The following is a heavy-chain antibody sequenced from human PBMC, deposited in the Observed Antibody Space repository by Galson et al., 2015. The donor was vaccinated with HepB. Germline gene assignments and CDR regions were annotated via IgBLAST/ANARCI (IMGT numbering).Heavy chain of an antibody. Sequence: ETLSLTCTVSGGSISSSSYYWGWIRQPPGKGLEWIGSIYYSGSTYYNPSLKSRVTISVDTSKNQFSLKLSSVTAADTAVYYCASGEVTQLPPLDAFDIWGQGTMVTVSS. CDR2: IYYSGST. CDR3: ASGEVTQLPPLDAFDI. V-gene: IGHV4-39*07. D-gene: IGHD2-2*01. CDR1: GGSISSSSYY. J-gene: IGHJ3*02.